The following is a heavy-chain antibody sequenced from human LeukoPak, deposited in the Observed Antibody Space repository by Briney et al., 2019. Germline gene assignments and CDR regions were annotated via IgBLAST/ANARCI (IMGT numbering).Heavy chain of an antibody. D-gene: IGHD6-13*01. V-gene: IGHV1-69*02. CDR3: VTNGGGYSSSWYLDAFDI. Sequence: SVKVSCKASGGTFSSYTISWVRQAPGQGLEWMGRIIPILGIANYAQKFQGRVTITADKSTSTAYMELSSLRSEDTAVYYCVTNGGGYSSSWYLDAFDIWGQGTMVTVSS. CDR1: GGTFSSYT. J-gene: IGHJ3*02. CDR2: IIPILGIA.